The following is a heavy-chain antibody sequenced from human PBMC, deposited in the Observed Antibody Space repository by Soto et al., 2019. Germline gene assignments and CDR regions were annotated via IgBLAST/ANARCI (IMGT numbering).Heavy chain of an antibody. CDR2: ISAYNGNT. CDR1: GYTFTSYG. Sequence: QVQLVQSGDEVKKPGASVKVSCKASGYTFTSYGISWVRTAPGQGLEWMGWISAYNGNTNYAQKLQGRVTMTTDTATSTAYMELRSLRSEDSAVYYCASEYCSWSRFDYWGQGTLVTVSS. CDR3: ASEYCSWSRFDY. J-gene: IGHJ4*02. D-gene: IGHD3-10*01. V-gene: IGHV1-18*01.